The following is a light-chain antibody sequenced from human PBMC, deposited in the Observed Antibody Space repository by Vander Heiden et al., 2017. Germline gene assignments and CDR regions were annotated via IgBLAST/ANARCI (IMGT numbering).Light chain of an antibody. Sequence: DIQLTQSPSSLSASVGDRVTLTCRASQSMSSYLNWYAQKPGKAPKLLIDAASSLQSGVPSRFSGSGSGTDFTLTISSLQPEDFATYYCQQSYSICRTFGQGTKVEIK. CDR2: AAS. CDR3: QQSYSICRT. CDR1: QSMSSY. V-gene: IGKV1-39*01. J-gene: IGKJ1*01.